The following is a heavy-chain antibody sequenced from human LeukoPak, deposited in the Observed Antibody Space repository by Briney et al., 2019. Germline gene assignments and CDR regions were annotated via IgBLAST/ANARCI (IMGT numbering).Heavy chain of an antibody. D-gene: IGHD1-7*01. CDR2: INHSGST. V-gene: IGHV4-34*01. CDR3: AENRIGTTSGYFQH. J-gene: IGHJ1*01. Sequence: SETLSLTCAVYGGSFSGYYWSWIRQPPGKGLEWIGEINHSGSTNYNPSLKSRVTISVDTSKNQFSLKLSSVTAADTAVYYCAENRIGTTSGYFQHWGQGTLVTVSS. CDR1: GGSFSGYY.